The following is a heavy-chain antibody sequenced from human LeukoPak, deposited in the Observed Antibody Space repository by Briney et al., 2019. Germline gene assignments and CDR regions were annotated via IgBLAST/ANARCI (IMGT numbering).Heavy chain of an antibody. Sequence: GGSLRLSCAASGFIFSDTWMNWVRQAPGKGLEWVGLIKRKTDDGTTDYAAPEKGRFTTSRDDSKNTLYLQMNSLKTEDTAVYYCTTQSGAWNFDYWGQGTLVTVSS. CDR1: GFIFSDTW. CDR2: IKRKTDDGTT. V-gene: IGHV3-15*07. J-gene: IGHJ4*02. D-gene: IGHD1-1*01. CDR3: TTQSGAWNFDY.